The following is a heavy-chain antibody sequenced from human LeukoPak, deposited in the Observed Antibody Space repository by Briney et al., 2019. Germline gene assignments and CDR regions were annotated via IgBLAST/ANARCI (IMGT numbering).Heavy chain of an antibody. CDR2: ISSSGSTI. Sequence: PGGSLRLSCAASGLRFSDYYMSWIRQAPGKGQEWVSHISSSGSTIYYADSMKGRFTISRDNAKNSLYLQMNSLRAEDTAVYYCARALWLGEGFFDYWGQGTLVTVSS. V-gene: IGHV3-11*04. CDR3: ARALWLGEGFFDY. D-gene: IGHD3-10*01. J-gene: IGHJ4*02. CDR1: GLRFSDYY.